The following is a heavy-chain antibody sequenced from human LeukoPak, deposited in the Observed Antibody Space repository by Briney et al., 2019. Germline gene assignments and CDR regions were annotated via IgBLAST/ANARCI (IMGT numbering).Heavy chain of an antibody. Sequence: SETLSLTCTVSGGSISSGDYYWSWIRQPPGKGLEWIGYIYYSGSTYYNPSLKSRVTISVDTSKNQFSPKLSSVTAADTAVYYCARDSDRRDCTNGVCSHFDYWGQGTLVTVSS. J-gene: IGHJ4*02. CDR3: ARDSDRRDCTNGVCSHFDY. CDR1: GGSISSGDYY. V-gene: IGHV4-30-4*08. D-gene: IGHD2-8*01. CDR2: IYYSGST.